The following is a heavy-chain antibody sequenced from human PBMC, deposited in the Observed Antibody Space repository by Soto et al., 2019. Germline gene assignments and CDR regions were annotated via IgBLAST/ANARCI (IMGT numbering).Heavy chain of an antibody. CDR3: ARWGGYVDY. CDR1: GFTFSSYA. V-gene: IGHV3-30-3*01. J-gene: IGHJ4*02. CDR2: ISYDGSNK. Sequence: QTGGYLRLSGAASGFTFSSYAMHWVRQAPGKGLEWVAVISYDGSNKYYADSVKGRFTISRDNSKNTLYLQMNSLRAEDTAVYYCARWGGYVDYWGQGTLVTVSS. D-gene: IGHD2-15*01.